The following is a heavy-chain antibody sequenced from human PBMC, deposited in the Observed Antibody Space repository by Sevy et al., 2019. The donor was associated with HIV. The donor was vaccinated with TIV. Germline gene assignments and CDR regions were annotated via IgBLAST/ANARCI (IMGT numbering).Heavy chain of an antibody. CDR3: AREGLDGSGYSGGGWDYYYYGMDV. D-gene: IGHD3-22*01. J-gene: IGHJ6*02. CDR1: GFTFSSYA. CDR2: ISYDGSNK. Sequence: GGSLRLSCAASGFTFSSYAMHWVRQAPGKGLEWVAVISYDGSNKYYADSVKGRFTISRDNSKNTPYLQMNSLRAEDTAVYYWAREGLDGSGYSGGGWDYYYYGMDVWGQGTTVTVSS. V-gene: IGHV3-30-3*01.